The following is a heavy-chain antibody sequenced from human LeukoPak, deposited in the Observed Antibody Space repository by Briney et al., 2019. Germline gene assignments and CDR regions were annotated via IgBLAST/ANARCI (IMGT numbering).Heavy chain of an antibody. D-gene: IGHD2-2*01. J-gene: IGHJ6*04. CDR2: ISAYNGNT. Sequence: ASVKVSCKASGCTFTSYGISWVRQAPGQGLEWMGWISAYNGNTNYAQKPQGRVTMTTDTSTSTAYMELRSLRSDDTAVYYCARYIVVVPAAMEGYYGMDVWGKGTTVTVSS. V-gene: IGHV1-18*04. CDR3: ARYIVVVPAAMEGYYGMDV. CDR1: GCTFTSYG.